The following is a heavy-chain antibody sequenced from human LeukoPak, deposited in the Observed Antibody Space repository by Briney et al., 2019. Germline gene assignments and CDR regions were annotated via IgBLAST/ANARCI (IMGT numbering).Heavy chain of an antibody. J-gene: IGHJ6*02. D-gene: IGHD2-15*01. Sequence: GRSLRLSCAASGFTFSSYGMHWVRQAPGKGLEWVAVISYDGSNKYYADSVKGRFTISRDNSKNTLYLQMHRLRAEDTAVYYCAKGGANIVVVVAPRDYYGMDVWGQGTTVTVSS. CDR2: ISYDGSNK. CDR3: AKGGANIVVVVAPRDYYGMDV. CDR1: GFTFSSYG. V-gene: IGHV3-30*18.